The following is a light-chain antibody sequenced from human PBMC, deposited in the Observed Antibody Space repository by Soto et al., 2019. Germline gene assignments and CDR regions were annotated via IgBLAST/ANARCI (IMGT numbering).Light chain of an antibody. Sequence: QSVLTQSPSVSAAPGQQVTISCSGSSSNIGNNYVSWYQQLPGTAPKLLIYDNNKRPSGIPDRFSGSKSGTSATLGITGLQTGDEADYYCGTWDSSLSAVVFGGGTQLTVL. CDR2: DNN. CDR1: SSNIGNNY. CDR3: GTWDSSLSAVV. V-gene: IGLV1-51*01. J-gene: IGLJ2*01.